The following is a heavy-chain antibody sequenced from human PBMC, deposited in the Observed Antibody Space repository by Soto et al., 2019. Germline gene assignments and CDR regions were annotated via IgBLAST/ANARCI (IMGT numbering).Heavy chain of an antibody. Sequence: SXSLSLTCSVSGAALNSGNYYWSWIRQVPGKGLEWIGHIYVTGAVDYNPSLRDRITISQDTSERQFSLNLRLVTAADTAVYYRARLRIATNNYKWFDPWGQGTLVTASS. CDR3: ARLRIATNNYKWFDP. V-gene: IGHV4-31*03. J-gene: IGHJ5*02. CDR1: GAALNSGNYY. D-gene: IGHD2-21*01. CDR2: IYVTGAV.